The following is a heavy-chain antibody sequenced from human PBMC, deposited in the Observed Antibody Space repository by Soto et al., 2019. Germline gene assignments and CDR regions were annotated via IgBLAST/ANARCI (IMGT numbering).Heavy chain of an antibody. CDR2: INAGNGNT. Sequence: QVQLVQSGAEEKKPGASVKVSCKASGYTFTSYAMHWVRQAPGQRLEWMGWINAGNGNTKYSQKFQGRVPITRDTSASTAYMERSSLRSEDTAVYYCARGPSIAVADYWGQGTLVTVSS. D-gene: IGHD6-19*01. J-gene: IGHJ4*02. CDR1: GYTFTSYA. CDR3: ARGPSIAVADY. V-gene: IGHV1-3*05.